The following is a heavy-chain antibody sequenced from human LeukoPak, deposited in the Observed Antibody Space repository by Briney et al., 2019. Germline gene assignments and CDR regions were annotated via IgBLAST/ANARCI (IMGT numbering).Heavy chain of an antibody. Sequence: GASVKVSCKASGYTFTSYGISWVRQAPGQGLEWMGWISAYNGNTNYAQKLQGRVTMTTDTSTSTAYMELRSLRSDDTAVYYCARAGYSSGWYPTGWDDYWGQGTLVTVSS. CDR3: ARAGYSSGWYPTGWDDY. CDR2: ISAYNGNT. J-gene: IGHJ4*02. D-gene: IGHD6-19*01. CDR1: GYTFTSYG. V-gene: IGHV1-18*01.